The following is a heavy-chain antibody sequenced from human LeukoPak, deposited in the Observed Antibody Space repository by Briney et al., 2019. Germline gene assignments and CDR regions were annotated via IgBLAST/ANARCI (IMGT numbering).Heavy chain of an antibody. CDR2: IYYSGST. D-gene: IGHD5-18*01. Sequence: SETLSLTCTVSGGSISSYYWSWIRQPPGKGLEWIGYIYYSGSTNYNPSLKSRVTISVDTSKNQFSLKLSSVTAADTAVYYCARQTWIQQYYGMDVWGQGTTVTVSS. J-gene: IGHJ6*02. CDR3: ARQTWIQQYYGMDV. CDR1: GGSISSYY. V-gene: IGHV4-59*08.